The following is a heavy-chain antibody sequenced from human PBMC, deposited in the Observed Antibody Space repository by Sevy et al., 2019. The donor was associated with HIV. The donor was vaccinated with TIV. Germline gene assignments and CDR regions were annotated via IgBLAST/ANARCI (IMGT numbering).Heavy chain of an antibody. J-gene: IGHJ3*01. CDR3: ARGAQTYDAFDV. V-gene: IGHV3-21*01. Sequence: GGSLRLSCAASGFTFSSYSLNWVRQAPGKGLEWVSFISGISNYIYYADSVKGGFSISRDNAKDSAYLQMNSLRAEDTAIDYCARGAQTYDAFDVWGQGTMVTVSS. CDR1: GFTFSSYS. CDR2: ISGISNYI.